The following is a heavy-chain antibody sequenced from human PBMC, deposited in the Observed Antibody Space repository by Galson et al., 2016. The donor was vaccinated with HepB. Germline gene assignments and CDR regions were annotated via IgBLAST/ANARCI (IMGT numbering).Heavy chain of an antibody. CDR2: IYWNDDK. J-gene: IGHJ4*02. D-gene: IGHD1-1*01. Sequence: PALVKPTQTLTLTCTFSGFSLSTSGVGVGWIRQPPGEALEWLALIYWNDDKRYSPSLKSSFSITKDTSKNQVVLTMTNMDPVDTATDYCSRRTLHAGHWTFDYWGQGTLVTVSS. CDR3: SRRTLHAGHWTFDY. CDR1: GFSLSTSGVG. V-gene: IGHV2-5*01.